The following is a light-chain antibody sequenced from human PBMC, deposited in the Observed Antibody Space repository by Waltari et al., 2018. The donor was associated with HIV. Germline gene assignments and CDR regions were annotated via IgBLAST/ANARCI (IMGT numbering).Light chain of an antibody. CDR3: SSYTSSTTYV. J-gene: IGLJ1*01. Sequence: QSALTQPASVSGSPGQSITISCTGTSNDVGSSTYFSWHQQHPGEAPKLIIHDVIDRPSGISNRFSGSKSGNTASLTISGLQTEDEADYYCSSYTSSTTYVFGTGTRVTVL. V-gene: IGLV2-14*03. CDR2: DVI. CDR1: SNDVGSSTY.